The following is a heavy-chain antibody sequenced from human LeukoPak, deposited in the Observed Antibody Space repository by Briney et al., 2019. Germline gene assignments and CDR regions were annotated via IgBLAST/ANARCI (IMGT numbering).Heavy chain of an antibody. CDR1: GFTLSSYE. CDR3: ARGPKPSGWFSYPDY. D-gene: IGHD6-19*01. V-gene: IGHV3-48*03. J-gene: IGHJ4*02. Sequence: GGSLRLSRAASGFTLSSYEMNWVRPAPGKGLEWVSYISSSGSTIYYADSVKGRFTISRDNSKNTLYLQMNSLRAEDTAVYYCARGPKPSGWFSYPDYWGKGTLVTVSS. CDR2: ISSSGSTI.